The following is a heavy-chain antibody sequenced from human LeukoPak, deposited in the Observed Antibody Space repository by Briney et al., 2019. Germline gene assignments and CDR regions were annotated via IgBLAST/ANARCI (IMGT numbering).Heavy chain of an antibody. CDR3: ARGRRWAAAAILY. CDR2: INHSGST. V-gene: IGHV4-4*02. D-gene: IGHD6-13*01. Sequence: PSETLSLTCAVSGGSISSSNWWSWVRQPPGKGLEWIGEINHSGSTNYNPSLKSRVTISVDTSKNQFSLKLSSVTAADTAVYYCARGRRWAAAAILYWGQGTLVTVSS. CDR1: GGSISSSNW. J-gene: IGHJ4*02.